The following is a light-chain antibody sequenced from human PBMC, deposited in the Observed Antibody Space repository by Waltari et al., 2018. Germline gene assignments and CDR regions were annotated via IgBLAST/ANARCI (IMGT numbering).Light chain of an antibody. CDR1: QSVSSN. Sequence: EIVMTQSPATLSVSPGERATLSCRASQSVSSNLAWYQQKPGQAPRLLIYGASTRATGIQARFSGSGSGTEFTLTISSLQSEDFGVYYCHQYNNWWTFGQGTKVEIK. CDR2: GAS. CDR3: HQYNNWWT. J-gene: IGKJ1*01. V-gene: IGKV3-15*01.